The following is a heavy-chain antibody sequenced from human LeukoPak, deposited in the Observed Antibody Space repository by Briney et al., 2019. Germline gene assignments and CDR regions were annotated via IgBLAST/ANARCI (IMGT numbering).Heavy chain of an antibody. V-gene: IGHV3-66*01. D-gene: IGHD5-12*01. Sequence: GGSLRLSCAASGFTVSSNYMSWVRQAPGKGLEWVSVIYSGGSTYYADSVKGRFTISRDNSKNTLYLQMNSLRAEDTAVYYCARVGYSGYDYGGMYYYYYYYMDVWGKGTTVTISS. CDR2: IYSGGST. J-gene: IGHJ6*03. CDR3: ARVGYSGYDYGGMYYYYYYYMDV. CDR1: GFTVSSNY.